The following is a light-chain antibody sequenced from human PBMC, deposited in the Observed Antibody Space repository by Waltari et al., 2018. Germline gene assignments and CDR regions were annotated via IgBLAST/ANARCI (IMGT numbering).Light chain of an antibody. J-gene: IGKJ4*01. V-gene: IGKV2-29*03. CDR3: MQGVHLPLT. Sequence: DIVMTQTPLSLSVSPGQPASISCKSSQSLLHRDGKTYLYWYLKRPGQSPQLLISEVYRRFSGVPDRFSGSGSGTDFTLKISRVEAEDVGLYYCMQGVHLPLTFGGGTKVEIQ. CDR2: EVY. CDR1: QSLLHRDGKTY.